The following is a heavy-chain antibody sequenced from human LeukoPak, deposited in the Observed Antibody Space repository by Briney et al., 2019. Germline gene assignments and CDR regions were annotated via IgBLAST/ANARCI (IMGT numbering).Heavy chain of an antibody. J-gene: IGHJ4*02. D-gene: IGHD2-8*02. CDR2: MSASGGST. Sequence: GGSLRLSCAASEFTFSNYVMNWVRQAPGKGLEWVSAMSASGGSTYYADSVKGRFTFSRDKSKNTLYLRMNSLRAEDTAVYYCAKDWSFDYWGQGTLVTVSS. V-gene: IGHV3-23*01. CDR3: AKDWSFDY. CDR1: EFTFSNYV.